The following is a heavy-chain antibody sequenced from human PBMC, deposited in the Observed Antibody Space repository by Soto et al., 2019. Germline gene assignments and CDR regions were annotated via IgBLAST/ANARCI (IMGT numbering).Heavy chain of an antibody. Sequence: SETLSLTCTVSGGSVSSGSYYWSWIRQPPGKGLEWIGYIYYSGSTNYNPSLKSRVTISVDTSKNQFSLKLSSVTAADTAVYYCAREATTNPYYYYGMDVWGQGTTVTVS. CDR1: GGSVSSGSYY. CDR2: IYYSGST. CDR3: AREATTNPYYYYGMDV. V-gene: IGHV4-61*01. J-gene: IGHJ6*02. D-gene: IGHD4-17*01.